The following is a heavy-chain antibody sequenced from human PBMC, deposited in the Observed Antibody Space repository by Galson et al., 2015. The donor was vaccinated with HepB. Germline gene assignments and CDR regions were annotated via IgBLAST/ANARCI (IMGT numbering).Heavy chain of an antibody. V-gene: IGHV3-53*01. D-gene: IGHD1-26*01. CDR1: GFTVSSNY. J-gene: IGHJ4*02. Sequence: SLRLSCAASGFTVSSNYMSWVRQAPGKGLEWVSVIYSGGSTYYADSVKGRFTISRDNSKNTLYLQMNSLRAEDTAVYYCAKDPASGDYFDYWGQGTLVTVSS. CDR3: AKDPASGDYFDY. CDR2: IYSGGST.